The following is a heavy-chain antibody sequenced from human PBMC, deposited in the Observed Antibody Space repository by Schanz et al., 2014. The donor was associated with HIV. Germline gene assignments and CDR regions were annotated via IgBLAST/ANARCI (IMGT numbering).Heavy chain of an antibody. J-gene: IGHJ3*02. CDR1: GFTITSYG. CDR3: ARETILPGAFEI. V-gene: IGHV3-21*01. CDR2: ISSSGGYI. Sequence: VQLVESGGGVVQPGGSLRLSCAVSGFTITSYGMSWVRQAPGKGLEWVSSISSSGGYIYYVDSVKGRFTISRDNAKNSLYLQMNSLRAEDTAVYYCARETILPGAFEIWGQGTMVTVSS.